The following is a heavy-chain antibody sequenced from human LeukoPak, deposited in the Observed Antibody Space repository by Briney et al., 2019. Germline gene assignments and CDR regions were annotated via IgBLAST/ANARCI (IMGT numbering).Heavy chain of an antibody. CDR3: ASGYSYGPDAFDI. V-gene: IGHV4-59*01. J-gene: IGHJ3*02. Sequence: SETLSLTCTVSGGSISSYYWSWIRQPPGKGLEWIGYIYYSGSTNYNPSLKSRVTISVDTSKNQFSLKLSSVTAADTAVYYCASGYSYGPDAFDIWGQGTMVTVSS. CDR1: GGSISSYY. D-gene: IGHD5-18*01. CDR2: IYYSGST.